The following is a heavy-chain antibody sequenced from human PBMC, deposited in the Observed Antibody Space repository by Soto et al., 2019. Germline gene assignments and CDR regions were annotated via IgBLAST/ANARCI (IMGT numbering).Heavy chain of an antibody. CDR3: ARDPPKYYDLGVDV. CDR2: IIPMLGTP. D-gene: IGHD3-3*01. J-gene: IGHJ6*02. Sequence: QVQLVQSGAELKKPGSSVRMSCKASGGSFSDYAFSWVRQAPGQGLEWVGGIIPMLGTPNYAPELQGRVTITADASTSTVYMELSSLRSEDTAVYYCARDPPKYYDLGVDVWGQGTTVIVSS. CDR1: GGSFSDYA. V-gene: IGHV1-69*01.